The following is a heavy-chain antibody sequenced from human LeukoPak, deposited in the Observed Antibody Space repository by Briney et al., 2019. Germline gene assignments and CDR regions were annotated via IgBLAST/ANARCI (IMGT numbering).Heavy chain of an antibody. V-gene: IGHV4-59*01. CDR3: ARDGEGDEGWDY. Sequence: KPSETLSLTCTVSGGSINGYYWSWIRQPPGKGLEWIAYIYYSGSTSYNPSLKSRVTISLDTSKNQFSLKLSSATPADTAVYFCARDGEGDEGWDYWGQGTLVTVSS. D-gene: IGHD2-15*01. J-gene: IGHJ4*02. CDR1: GGSINGYY. CDR2: IYYSGST.